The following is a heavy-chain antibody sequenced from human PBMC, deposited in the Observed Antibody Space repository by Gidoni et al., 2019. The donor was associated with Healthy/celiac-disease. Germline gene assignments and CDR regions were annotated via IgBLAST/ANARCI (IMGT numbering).Heavy chain of an antibody. CDR1: GFTFSSYA. CDR2: ISYDGSNK. Sequence: QVQLVESGGGVVQPGRSLRLSCAASGFTFSSYAMHWVRQAPGKGLEWVAVISYDGSNKYYADSVKGRFTISRDNSKNTLYLQMNSLRAEDTAVYYCAREATVTTSGLLWFGESFDYWGQGTLVTVSS. D-gene: IGHD3-10*01. V-gene: IGHV3-30-3*01. CDR3: AREATVTTSGLLWFGESFDY. J-gene: IGHJ4*02.